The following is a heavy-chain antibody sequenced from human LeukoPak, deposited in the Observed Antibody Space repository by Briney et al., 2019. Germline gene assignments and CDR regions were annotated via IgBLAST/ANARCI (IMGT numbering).Heavy chain of an antibody. D-gene: IGHD2-2*02. Sequence: SETLSLTCTVSGGSIISSNYYWGWIRQLPGKGLEWIGTIYYSGSTYYNPSLNSRVTMSADTSKNQFSLKLSSVTAADTAMYYCARKFCTSANCDRGYFAYWGQGTLVTVSS. V-gene: IGHV4-39*01. CDR3: ARKFCTSANCDRGYFAY. CDR2: IYYSGST. J-gene: IGHJ4*02. CDR1: GGSIISSNYY.